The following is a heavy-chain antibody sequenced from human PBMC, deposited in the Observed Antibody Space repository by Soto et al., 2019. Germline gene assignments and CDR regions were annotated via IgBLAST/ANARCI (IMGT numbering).Heavy chain of an antibody. CDR3: ARENDFWSGYHQTNWFDP. J-gene: IGHJ5*02. CDR1: GYTFTGYY. Sequence: ASVKVSCKASGYTFTGYYMHWVRQAPGQGLEWMGWINPNSGGTNYAQKFQGWVTMTRDTSISTAYMELSRLRSYDTAVYYCARENDFWSGYHQTNWFDPWGQGTLVTVSS. CDR2: INPNSGGT. D-gene: IGHD3-3*01. V-gene: IGHV1-2*04.